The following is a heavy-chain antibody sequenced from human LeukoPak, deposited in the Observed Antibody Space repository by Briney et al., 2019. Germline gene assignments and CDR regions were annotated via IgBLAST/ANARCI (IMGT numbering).Heavy chain of an antibody. D-gene: IGHD3-10*01. CDR2: INPNSGGT. J-gene: IGHJ4*02. Sequence: GASVKVSCKASGYTFTSYGISWVRQAPGQGLEWMGWINPNSGGTNYAQKFQGRVTMTRDTSISTAYMELSRLRSDDTAVYYCARALYGSGSYPPPFDYWGQGTLVTVSS. V-gene: IGHV1-2*02. CDR3: ARALYGSGSYPPPFDY. CDR1: GYTFTSYG.